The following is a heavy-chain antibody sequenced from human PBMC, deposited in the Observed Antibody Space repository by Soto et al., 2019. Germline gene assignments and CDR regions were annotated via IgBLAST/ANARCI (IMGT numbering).Heavy chain of an antibody. CDR2: ISAYNGNT. J-gene: IGHJ5*02. CDR3: ARHLGGVKNVRFLEWTPTRWFDP. Sequence: GASVKVSCKASGYTFTSYGISWVRQAPGQGLEWMGWISAYNGNTNYAQKLQGRVTMTTDTSTSTAYMELRSLRSDDTAVYYCARHLGGVKNVRFLEWTPTRWFDPWGQGTLVTVSS. CDR1: GYTFTSYG. D-gene: IGHD3-3*01. V-gene: IGHV1-18*01.